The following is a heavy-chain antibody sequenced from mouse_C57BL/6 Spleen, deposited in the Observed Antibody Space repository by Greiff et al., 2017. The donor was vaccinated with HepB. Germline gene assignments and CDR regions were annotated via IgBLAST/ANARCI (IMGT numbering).Heavy chain of an antibody. D-gene: IGHD2-5*01. CDR2: ISYDGSN. CDR3: ARDGTYYSNWYFDV. Sequence: ESGPGLVKPSQSLSLTCSVTGYSITSGYYWNWIRQFPGNKLEWMGYISYDGSNNYNPSLKNRISITRDTSKNQFFLKLNSVTTEDTATYYCARDGTYYSNWYFDVWGTGTTVTVSS. J-gene: IGHJ1*03. V-gene: IGHV3-6*01. CDR1: GYSITSGYY.